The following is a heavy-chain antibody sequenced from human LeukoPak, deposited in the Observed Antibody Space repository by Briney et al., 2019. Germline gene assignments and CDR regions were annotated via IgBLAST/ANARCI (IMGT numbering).Heavy chain of an antibody. Sequence: GSSVKVSCKASGGTFSSYAISWVRQAPGQGLEWMGRIIPIFGTANYAQKFQGGVTITTDESTSTAYMELSSLRSEDTAVYYCARDLGSGWSSFDYWGQGTLVTVSS. J-gene: IGHJ4*02. D-gene: IGHD6-19*01. V-gene: IGHV1-69*05. CDR1: GGTFSSYA. CDR3: ARDLGSGWSSFDY. CDR2: IIPIFGTA.